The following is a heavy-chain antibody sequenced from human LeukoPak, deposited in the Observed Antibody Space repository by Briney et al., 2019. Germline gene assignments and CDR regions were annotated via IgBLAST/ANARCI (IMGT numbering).Heavy chain of an antibody. D-gene: IGHD3-22*01. CDR1: GFTFSSFA. J-gene: IGHJ6*02. V-gene: IGHV3-23*01. CDR2: ISGSGGDT. CDR3: AKVRYDSTGYYYTYYYYGMDV. Sequence: GGSLRLSCAGSGFTFSSFAMIWVRQAPGKGLEWVSGISGSGGDTYYADSVKGRFTVSRDNSKSTLYLQMISLRAEDTAVYYCAKVRYDSTGYYYTYYYYGMDVWGQGTTVTVS.